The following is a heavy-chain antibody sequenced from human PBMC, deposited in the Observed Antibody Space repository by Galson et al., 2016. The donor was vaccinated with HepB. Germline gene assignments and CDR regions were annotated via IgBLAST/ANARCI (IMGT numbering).Heavy chain of an antibody. D-gene: IGHD3-16*01. CDR3: ARQAPYTGGYFDS. Sequence: QSGAEVKKPGESLRISCKGSGYIFTNYYIGWVRQMPGKGLEWMGIIYPDESDIRYSPSFQGQVTISADKSMNTVFLHWSNLKVSDSGIYFCARQAPYTGGYFDSWGQGALVTVSS. J-gene: IGHJ4*02. CDR1: GYIFTNYY. V-gene: IGHV5-51*01. CDR2: IYPDESDI.